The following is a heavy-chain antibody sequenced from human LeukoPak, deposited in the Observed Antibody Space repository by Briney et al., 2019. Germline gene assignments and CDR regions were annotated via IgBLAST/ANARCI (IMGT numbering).Heavy chain of an antibody. D-gene: IGHD4-23*01. V-gene: IGHV3-21*01. CDR1: GFTFSTYA. CDR2: ISSSSGYI. CDR3: ARGRPDGGNSYYFDF. Sequence: PGGSLRLSCEGSGFTFSTYAMNWVRQAPGKGLEWVSGISSSSGYIYYADSVKDRFTISRDNAKNSLYLQMNSLRGEDRAIYYCARGRPDGGNSYYFDFWGQGTLVTVSS. J-gene: IGHJ4*02.